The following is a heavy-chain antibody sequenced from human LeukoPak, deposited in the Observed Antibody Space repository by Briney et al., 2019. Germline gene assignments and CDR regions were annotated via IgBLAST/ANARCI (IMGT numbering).Heavy chain of an antibody. CDR2: ISSSGGNI. CDR3: AKIRESIWQACFDY. D-gene: IGHD6-6*01. V-gene: IGHV3-48*03. Sequence: GGSLRLSCAAPGFSFSNYEMNWVRQAPGKGLEWVSYISSSGGNIYYADFVKGRFTISRDNAKNTVYLEMNSLRVEDTALYYCAKIRESIWQACFDYWGQGTLVTISS. CDR1: GFSFSNYE. J-gene: IGHJ4*02.